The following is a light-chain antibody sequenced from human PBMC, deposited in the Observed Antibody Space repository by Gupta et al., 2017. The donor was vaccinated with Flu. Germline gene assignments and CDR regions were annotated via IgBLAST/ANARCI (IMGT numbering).Light chain of an antibody. J-gene: IGKJ3*01. CDR2: GAS. Sequence: PSSLSASVGDRVTITCRASQNIFTYLNWYQQKPGKAPTVLIYGASSLESGVPSTFRGSGSGTDFTLTISRLRPEDFATYYCQQRGSTPFTFGHGAKVDIK. CDR1: QNIFTY. V-gene: IGKV1-39*01. CDR3: QQRGSTPFT.